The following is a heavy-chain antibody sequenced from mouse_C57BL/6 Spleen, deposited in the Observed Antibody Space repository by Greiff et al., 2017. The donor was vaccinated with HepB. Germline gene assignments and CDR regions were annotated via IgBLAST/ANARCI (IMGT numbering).Heavy chain of an antibody. V-gene: IGHV1-81*01. CDR3: ARGDTTVVATKGYAMDY. J-gene: IGHJ4*01. CDR1: GYTFTSYG. Sequence: QVQLKQSGAELARPGASVKLSCKASGYTFTSYGISWVKQRTGQGLEWIGEIYPRSGNTYYNEKFKGKATLTADKSSSTAYMELRSLTSEDSAVYFCARGDTTVVATKGYAMDYWGQGTSVTVSS. CDR2: IYPRSGNT. D-gene: IGHD1-1*01.